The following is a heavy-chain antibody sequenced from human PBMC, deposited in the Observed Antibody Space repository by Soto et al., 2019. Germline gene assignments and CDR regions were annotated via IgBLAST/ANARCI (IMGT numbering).Heavy chain of an antibody. CDR2: IYYSGST. CDR3: ARVQGLGDYYDSRYFDY. CDR1: GGSISSGGYY. D-gene: IGHD3-22*01. V-gene: IGHV4-31*03. J-gene: IGHJ4*02. Sequence: PSETLSLTCTVSGGSISSGGYYWSWIRQHPGKGLEWIGYIYYSGSTYYNPSLKSRVTISVDTSKNQFSLKLSSVTAADTAVYYCARVQGLGDYYDSRYFDYWGQGTLVTSPQ.